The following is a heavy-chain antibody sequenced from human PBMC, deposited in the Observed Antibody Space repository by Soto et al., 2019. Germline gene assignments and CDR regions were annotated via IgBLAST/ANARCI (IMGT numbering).Heavy chain of an antibody. CDR1: GFTFSTYA. CDR2: VSSEGGTQ. J-gene: IGHJ2*01. CDR3: ARENYSGGPVRAGLDP. Sequence: QVQLVESGGGVVQPGRSLRLSCTASGFTFSTYAMQWVRQAPGKGLEWVAVVSSEGGTQFYADSVKGRFTISRDNSKNSLSRQMSSGKKEAAAIYYWARENYSGGPVRAGLDPGGRGPLVSFS. D-gene: IGHD3-10*01. V-gene: IGHV3-30-3*01.